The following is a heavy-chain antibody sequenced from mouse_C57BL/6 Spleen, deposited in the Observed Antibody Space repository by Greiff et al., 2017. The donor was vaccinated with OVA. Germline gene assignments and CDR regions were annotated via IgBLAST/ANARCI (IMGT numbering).Heavy chain of an antibody. CDR1: GYTFTSYW. CDR2: IDPSDSYT. J-gene: IGHJ2*01. Sequence: VQLQQPGAELVMPGASVKLSCKASGYTFTSYWMHWVKQRPGHGLEWIGEIDPSDSYTNYNQKFKGKSTLTVDKSSSTAYMQLSSLTSGDSAVYYCARETTVAPLGYWGQGTTLTVSS. D-gene: IGHD1-1*01. CDR3: ARETTVAPLGY. V-gene: IGHV1-69*01.